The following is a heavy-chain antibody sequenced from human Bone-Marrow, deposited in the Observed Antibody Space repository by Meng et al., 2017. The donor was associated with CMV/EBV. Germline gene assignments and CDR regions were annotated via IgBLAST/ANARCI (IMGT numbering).Heavy chain of an antibody. D-gene: IGHD2-2*01. CDR2: ISSSSSYI. Sequence: GGSLRLSCAASGFTFSSYSMNWVRQAPGKGLEWVSSISSSSSYIYYADSVKGRFTISRDNAKNSLYLQMNSLRAEDTAVYYCARSYCSSTSCYDFFDYWGQGKLVTVSS. V-gene: IGHV3-21*01. CDR1: GFTFSSYS. J-gene: IGHJ4*02. CDR3: ARSYCSSTSCYDFFDY.